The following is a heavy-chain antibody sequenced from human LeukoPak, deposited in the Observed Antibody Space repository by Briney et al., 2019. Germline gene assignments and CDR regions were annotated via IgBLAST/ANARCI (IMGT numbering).Heavy chain of an antibody. CDR3: ARGPSGYHNT. CDR1: GFTFNTYN. J-gene: IGHJ4*02. CDR2: ITSSSSYI. Sequence: GGSLRLSCAASGFTFNTYNMNWVRQAPGQGLEWVSSITSSSSYIYYADSVKGRFTISRDNSKNTLYLQMNSLRAEDTAVYYCARGPSGYHNTGGQGTLVTVSS. V-gene: IGHV3-21*01. D-gene: IGHD5-12*01.